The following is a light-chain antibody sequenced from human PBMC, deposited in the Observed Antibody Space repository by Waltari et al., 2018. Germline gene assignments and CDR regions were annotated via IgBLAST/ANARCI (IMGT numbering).Light chain of an antibody. CDR2: GAT. CDR1: SNDLGNYYL. Sequence: QSALTQPASVSGSPGQSITLSCTGTSNDLGNYYLVSWYQQRPGEAPKLLMYGATKRPSGVSNRFSGSKSGKTASLTISGLQTEDEADYYCFSFVAANSFVFGPGTKVTVL. J-gene: IGLJ1*01. V-gene: IGLV2-23*01. CDR3: FSFVAANSFV.